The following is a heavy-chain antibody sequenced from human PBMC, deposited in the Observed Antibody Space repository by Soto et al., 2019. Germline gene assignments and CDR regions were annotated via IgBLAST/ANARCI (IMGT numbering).Heavy chain of an antibody. D-gene: IGHD4-17*01. CDR1: GFTFSSYA. CDR2: ISYDGSNK. Sequence: QVQLVESGGGVVQPGRSLRLSCAASGFTFSSYAMHWVRQAPGKGLEWVAVISYDGSNKYYADSVKGRFTISRDNSKNTLYLQLNSLRPEDTAVYLHARAPPTLTTSYHFDYWGQGTLVTVSS. J-gene: IGHJ4*02. V-gene: IGHV3-30-3*01. CDR3: ARAPPTLTTSYHFDY.